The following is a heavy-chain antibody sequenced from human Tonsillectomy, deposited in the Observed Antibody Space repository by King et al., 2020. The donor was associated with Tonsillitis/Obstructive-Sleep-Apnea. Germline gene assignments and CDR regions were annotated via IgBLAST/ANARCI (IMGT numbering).Heavy chain of an antibody. Sequence: QLQESGPGLVKPSETLSLTCTVSGGSISSSSYYWGWIRQPPGKGLEWIGSIYYSGSTYCNPSLKSRVTMSEDTFKNQFSLKLSSVTAADTAVYSCARASWTCSFAGVWRPSSKNYYYMDVWGKGTTVTVSS. CDR2: IYYSGST. CDR3: ARASWTCSFAGVWRPSSKNYYYMDV. D-gene: IGHD3-16*01. V-gene: IGHV4-39*01. CDR1: GGSISSSSYY. J-gene: IGHJ6*03.